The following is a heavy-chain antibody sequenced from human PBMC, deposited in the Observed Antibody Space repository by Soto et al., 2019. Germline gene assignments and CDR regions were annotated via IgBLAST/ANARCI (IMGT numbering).Heavy chain of an antibody. J-gene: IGHJ4*02. V-gene: IGHV4-59*01. Sequence: SVTLSLTCTVSAGSLNNYYWGCIRQPPGNGLALIGFMYFSGFTNYNLSLKSRFSMPLDTSKNQFFLNVTSVTAADTARFYCARQRGSLRHFDIWGRGTLVTVS. CDR2: MYFSGFT. CDR3: ARQRGSLRHFDI. CDR1: AGSLNNYY.